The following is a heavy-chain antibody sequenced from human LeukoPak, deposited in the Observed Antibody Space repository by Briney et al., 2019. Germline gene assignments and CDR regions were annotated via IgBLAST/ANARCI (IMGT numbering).Heavy chain of an antibody. D-gene: IGHD1-26*01. V-gene: IGHV5-51*01. J-gene: IGHJ6*03. CDR1: GYSFTSYW. Sequence: GESLKISCKGSGYSFTSYWIGWVRPMPGKGLEWMGIIYPGDSDTRYSPSFQGQVTISADKSISTAYLQWSSLKASDTAMYYCARAPDSGSYPYYYYYYMDVWGKGTTVTVSS. CDR2: IYPGDSDT. CDR3: ARAPDSGSYPYYYYYYMDV.